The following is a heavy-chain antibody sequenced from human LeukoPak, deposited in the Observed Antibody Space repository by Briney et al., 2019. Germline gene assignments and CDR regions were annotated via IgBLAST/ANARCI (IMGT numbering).Heavy chain of an antibody. CDR1: GYSFTTYW. J-gene: IGHJ4*02. CDR3: ARPLTVITRQVGVEFDY. V-gene: IGHV5-10-1*01. CDR2: IDPSDSYS. D-gene: IGHD3-22*01. Sequence: GESLKISCKGSGYSFTTYWITWVRQMPGKGLEWVGRIDPSDSYSKYSPSFQGHVTISVDKSINTAYLQWSTLKASDTAMYYCARPLTVITRQVGVEFDYWGQGTLVTVSS.